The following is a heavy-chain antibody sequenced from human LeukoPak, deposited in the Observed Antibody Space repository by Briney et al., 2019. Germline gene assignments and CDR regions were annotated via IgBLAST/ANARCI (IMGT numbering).Heavy chain of an antibody. V-gene: IGHV4-39*07. CDR2: ICSGGST. Sequence: SETLSLTCTVSGGSISSSPCYWGWIRQSPGKGLEWFGTICSGGSTYYNPSLKSRVTISVDTSKNQFSLKLNSLTAADTAVYYCARDGRWGSGWYDYYYTDVWGKGTTVTVSS. CDR3: ARDGRWGSGWYDYYYTDV. CDR1: GGSISSSPCY. D-gene: IGHD6-19*01. J-gene: IGHJ6*03.